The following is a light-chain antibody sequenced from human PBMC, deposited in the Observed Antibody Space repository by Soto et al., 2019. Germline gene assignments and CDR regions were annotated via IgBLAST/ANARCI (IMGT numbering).Light chain of an antibody. J-gene: IGKJ1*01. CDR1: QSVSSSY. CDR3: QQYVRSPWT. CDR2: GAS. Sequence: EIVLTQSPGTLSLSPGERATLSCRASQSVSSSYLAWYQQKPGQAPRLLIYGASSRATGIPDRFSGSGSGTDFTLNISRLEPEDLAVYYCQQYVRSPWTFGQGTKVEIK. V-gene: IGKV3-20*01.